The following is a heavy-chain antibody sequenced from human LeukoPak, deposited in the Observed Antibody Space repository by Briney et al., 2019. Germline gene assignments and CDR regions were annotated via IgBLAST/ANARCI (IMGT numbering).Heavy chain of an antibody. J-gene: IGHJ4*02. D-gene: IGHD3-22*01. Sequence: ASVKVSCKVSGYTLTELSMHWVRQAPGKGLEWMGGFDPEDGETIYAQKFQGRVTMTEDTSTDTAYMELSSLRSEDTAVYYCAPARAENYDSMVFDYWGQGTLVTVSS. V-gene: IGHV1-24*01. CDR2: FDPEDGET. CDR1: GYTLTELS. CDR3: APARAENYDSMVFDY.